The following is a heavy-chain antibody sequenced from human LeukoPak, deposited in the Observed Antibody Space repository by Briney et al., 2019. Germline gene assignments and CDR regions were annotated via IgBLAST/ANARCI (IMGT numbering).Heavy chain of an antibody. CDR1: GYTFTGYY. CDR3: ARDTRNYFDY. CDR2: INPNSGGT. Sequence: GASVKVSCKASGYTFTGYYMHWVRQAPGQELEWMGRINPNSGGTNYAQKFQGRVTMTRDTSISTAYMELSRPRSDDTAVYYCARDTRNYFDYWGQGTLVTVSS. V-gene: IGHV1-2*06. J-gene: IGHJ4*02.